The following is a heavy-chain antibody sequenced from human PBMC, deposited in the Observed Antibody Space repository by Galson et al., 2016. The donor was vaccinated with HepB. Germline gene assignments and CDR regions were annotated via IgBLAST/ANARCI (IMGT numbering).Heavy chain of an antibody. CDR1: GYTFTGYF. Sequence: SVKVSCKASGYTFTGYFIHWVRQAPGEGLEWMGWINSNSGGTNYAQNFQGRVTMTRDASVNTAYMELSRLRSDDTAMYYCARDWDFYDNSPYERRFDCWGQGTLVTVSS. J-gene: IGHJ4*02. D-gene: IGHD3-22*01. V-gene: IGHV1-2*02. CDR2: INSNSGGT. CDR3: ARDWDFYDNSPYERRFDC.